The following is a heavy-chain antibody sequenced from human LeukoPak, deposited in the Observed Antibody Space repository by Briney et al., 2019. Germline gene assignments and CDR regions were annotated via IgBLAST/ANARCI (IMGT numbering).Heavy chain of an antibody. CDR2: ISPYNGNT. CDR3: ARDPIAKWELLLDY. Sequence: ASVKVSCKASGYAFTSRGISWMRQAPGQGLEWMGWISPYNGNTKYAQKFQGRVTMTTDASTSTAYMELRGLRSDDTAVYYCARDPIAKWELLLDYWGQGTLVTVSS. D-gene: IGHD1-26*01. V-gene: IGHV1-18*01. CDR1: GYAFTSRG. J-gene: IGHJ4*02.